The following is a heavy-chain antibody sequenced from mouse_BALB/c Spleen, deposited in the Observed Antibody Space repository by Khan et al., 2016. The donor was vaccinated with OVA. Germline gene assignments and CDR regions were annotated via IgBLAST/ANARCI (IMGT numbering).Heavy chain of an antibody. CDR1: GYTFTNYW. V-gene: IGHV1S81*02. CDR3: ARNAYFGNYFDY. D-gene: IGHD2-10*01. Sequence: QVQLKQSGAELVKPGTSVKLSCKASGYTFTNYWIHCVKQRPGQGLEWIGEVYPGDGRINYNEKFNTKASLTVDRSSSTAYMQLSSLTSEDSAVYYCARNAYFGNYFDYWGQGTALTVSS. CDR2: VYPGDGRI. J-gene: IGHJ2*01.